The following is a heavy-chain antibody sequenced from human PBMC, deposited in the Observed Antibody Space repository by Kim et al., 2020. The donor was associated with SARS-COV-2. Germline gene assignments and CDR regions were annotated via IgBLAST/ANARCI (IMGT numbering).Heavy chain of an antibody. J-gene: IGHJ3*02. CDR2: SSSIYI. V-gene: IGHV3-21*01. CDR3: ARDLQI. Sequence: SSSIYIYYADSVKGRFTITRDNAKNSLYLQMNSRRAEDTAVYYCARDLQIWGQGTMVTVSS.